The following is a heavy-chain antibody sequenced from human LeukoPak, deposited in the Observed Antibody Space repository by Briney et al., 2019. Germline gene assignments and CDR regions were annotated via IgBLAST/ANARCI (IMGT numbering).Heavy chain of an antibody. J-gene: IGHJ6*03. CDR3: AKGARIGITTDYMDV. CDR2: ISGSGGST. V-gene: IGHV3-23*01. CDR1: GFTFSSYD. Sequence: PGGSLGLYCAASGFTFSSYDMSWVRQAPGKGLEWVSAISGSGGSTYYADSVKGRFTISRDNSKNMVYLQMNSLRAEDTAVYYCAKGARIGITTDYMDVWGKGTTVTISS. D-gene: IGHD3-10*01.